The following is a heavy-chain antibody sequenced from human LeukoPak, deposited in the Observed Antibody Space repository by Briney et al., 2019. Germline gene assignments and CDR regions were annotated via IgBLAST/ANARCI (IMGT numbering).Heavy chain of an antibody. CDR1: GGTFSSYS. J-gene: IGHJ6*03. Sequence: ASVKVSCKASGGTFSSYSIAWVRQAPGQGLEWMGGIIPIFGSPNYAQKFQGRVTITADESTSTVYMELSSLRSEDTAVYYCARVDRTWGSYYYYYYMDVWGKGTTVTISS. V-gene: IGHV1-69*13. CDR3: ARVDRTWGSYYYYYYMDV. D-gene: IGHD1-26*01. CDR2: IIPIFGSP.